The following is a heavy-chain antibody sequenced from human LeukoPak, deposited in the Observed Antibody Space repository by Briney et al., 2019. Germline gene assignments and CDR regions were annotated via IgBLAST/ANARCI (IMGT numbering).Heavy chain of an antibody. V-gene: IGHV4-34*01. J-gene: IGHJ4*02. CDR1: GGSFSGYY. D-gene: IGHD6-13*01. Sequence: SETLSLTCAVYGGSFSGYYWSWIRQPPGKGLEWIGEINHSGSTNYNPPLKSQGTISVDTSKNQFSLKLSSVTAAETAVYYCERLGPGIADYWGQGTLVTVSS. CDR3: ERLGPGIADY. CDR2: INHSGST.